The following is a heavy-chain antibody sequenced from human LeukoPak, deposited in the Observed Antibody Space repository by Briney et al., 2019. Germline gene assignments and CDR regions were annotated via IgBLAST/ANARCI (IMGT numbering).Heavy chain of an antibody. D-gene: IGHD2-2*01. CDR3: ARDSPRYCTSTSCYDYYYHYGMDV. V-gene: IGHV1-18*01. CDR2: ISTYNGNT. CDR1: GYTFTSYG. J-gene: IGHJ6*02. Sequence: ASVKVPCKASGYTFTSYGLSWVRQAPGQGLEWMGWISTYNGNTNYAQKLQGRVTMTTDTSTSTAYMELRSLRSDDTAVYYCARDSPRYCTSTSCYDYYYHYGMDVWGQGTTVTVSS.